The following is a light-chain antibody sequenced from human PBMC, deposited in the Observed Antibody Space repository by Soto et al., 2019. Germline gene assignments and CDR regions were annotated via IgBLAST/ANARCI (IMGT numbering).Light chain of an antibody. Sequence: EIVLTQSPGTLSLSPGERATLSCRASQSVSSSYLAWYQQKPGQSPRLLIYGASSRATGIPDRFGGSGSGTDFTLTISRLEPEDVAVYYCQPYGSASTFGQGTRLDIK. V-gene: IGKV3-20*01. CDR1: QSVSSSY. CDR3: QPYGSAST. J-gene: IGKJ5*01. CDR2: GAS.